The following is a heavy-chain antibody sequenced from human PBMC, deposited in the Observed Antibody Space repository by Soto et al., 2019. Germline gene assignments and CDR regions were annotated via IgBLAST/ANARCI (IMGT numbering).Heavy chain of an antibody. V-gene: IGHV3-23*01. CDR3: AKDTPQHGFYYYGMDV. J-gene: IGHJ6*02. Sequence: GGSLRLSCAASGFTFSSYAMSWVRQAPGKGLEWVSAISGSGGSTYYADSVKGRFTISRDNSKNTLYLQMNSLRAEDTAVYYCAKDTPQHGFYYYGMDVWFQGTTVTDSS. CDR2: ISGSGGST. CDR1: GFTFSSYA. D-gene: IGHD6-13*01.